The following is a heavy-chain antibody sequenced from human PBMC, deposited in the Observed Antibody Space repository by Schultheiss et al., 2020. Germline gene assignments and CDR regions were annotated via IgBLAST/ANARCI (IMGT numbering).Heavy chain of an antibody. J-gene: IGHJ6*02. CDR1: GFTVSSNY. CDR2: ISSSSSTI. CDR3: AKETTGITVEYYGLNV. D-gene: IGHD1-1*01. Sequence: GGSLRLSCAASGFTVSSNYMSWVRQAPGKGLEWVSYISSSSSTIYYADSVKGRFTISRDNAKNSLYLQMNSLRAEDTAVYYCAKETTGITVEYYGLNVWGQGTTVTVSS. V-gene: IGHV3-48*01.